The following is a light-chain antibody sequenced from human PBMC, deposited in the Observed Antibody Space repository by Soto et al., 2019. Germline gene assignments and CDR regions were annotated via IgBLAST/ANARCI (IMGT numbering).Light chain of an antibody. Sequence: QSALTQPASVSGSPGQSITISCTGTSSDVGGYDYVSWYQQHPGKAPKLMIYEVSNRPSGVSDRFSGSKSDNTASLIISGLQAEDEADYYCSSYTSSSTLWVFGGGTKLTVL. CDR1: SSDVGGYDY. J-gene: IGLJ3*02. V-gene: IGLV2-14*01. CDR3: SSYTSSSTLWV. CDR2: EVS.